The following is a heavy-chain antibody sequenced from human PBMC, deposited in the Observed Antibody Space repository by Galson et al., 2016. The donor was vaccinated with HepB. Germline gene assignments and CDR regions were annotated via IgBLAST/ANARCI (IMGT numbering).Heavy chain of an antibody. Sequence: LEWIGYIYYSGSTNYNPSLKSRVTISVDTSKNQFSLKLSSVTAADTAVYYCARGDYSDSSGSRWLGRRGDYWGQGTLVTVSS. D-gene: IGHD3-22*01. V-gene: IGHV4-59*12. CDR2: IYYSGST. J-gene: IGHJ4*02. CDR3: ARGDYSDSSGSRWLGRRGDY.